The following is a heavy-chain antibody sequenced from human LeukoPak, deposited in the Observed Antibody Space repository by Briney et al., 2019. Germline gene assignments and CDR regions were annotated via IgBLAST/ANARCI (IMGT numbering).Heavy chain of an antibody. Sequence: SETLSLTCTVSGGSISSGSYYWSWIRQPAGKGLEWIGRIYTSGSTNYNPSLKSRVTISVDTSKNQFSLKLSSVTAADTAVYYCARDRGLVGDGYHFDYWGQGTLVTVSS. J-gene: IGHJ4*02. CDR3: ARDRGLVGDGYHFDY. D-gene: IGHD5-24*01. V-gene: IGHV4-61*02. CDR2: IYTSGST. CDR1: GGSISSGSYY.